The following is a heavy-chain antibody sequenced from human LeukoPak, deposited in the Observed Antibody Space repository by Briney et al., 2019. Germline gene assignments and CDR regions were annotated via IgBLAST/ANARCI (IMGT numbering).Heavy chain of an antibody. CDR3: AKRHYYGSGSFDY. CDR1: GFPFSGYW. J-gene: IGHJ4*02. D-gene: IGHD3-10*01. CDR2: IKPDGSYT. V-gene: IGHV3-74*01. Sequence: PGGSLRLSCAASGFPFSGYWMYWLRQAPGKGMVWVSRIKPDGSYTSYADFVKGRFTTSRDNAKNTLYLQMNSLRAEDTAVYYCAKRHYYGSGSFDYWGQGTLVTVSS.